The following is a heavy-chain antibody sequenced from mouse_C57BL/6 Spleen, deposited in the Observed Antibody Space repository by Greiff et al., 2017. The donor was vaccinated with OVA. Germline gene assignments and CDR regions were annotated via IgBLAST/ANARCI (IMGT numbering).Heavy chain of an antibody. D-gene: IGHD4-1*01. J-gene: IGHJ2*01. V-gene: IGHV5-17*01. CDR2: ISSGSSTI. Sequence: DVMLVESGGGLVKPGGSLKLSCAASGFTFSDYGMHWVRQAPEKGLEWVAYISSGSSTIYYADTVKGRFTISRDNAKNTLFLQMTSLRSEDTAMYYCAPGTWGYWGQGTTLTVSS. CDR3: APGTWGY. CDR1: GFTFSDYG.